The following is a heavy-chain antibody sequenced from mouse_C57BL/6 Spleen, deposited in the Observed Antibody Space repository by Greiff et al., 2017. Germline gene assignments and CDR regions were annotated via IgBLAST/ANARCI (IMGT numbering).Heavy chain of an antibody. J-gene: IGHJ3*01. D-gene: IGHD2-4*01. CDR1: GFTFSDYG. V-gene: IGHV5-17*01. CDR2: ISRGSSTI. CDR3: APYDYDEIAY. Sequence: EVQGVESGGGLVKPGGSLKLSCAASGFTFSDYGMHWVRQAPEKGLEWVAYISRGSSTIYYADTVKGRFTISRDNAKNTLFLQMTSLRSEDTAMYYCAPYDYDEIAYWGQGTLVTVSA.